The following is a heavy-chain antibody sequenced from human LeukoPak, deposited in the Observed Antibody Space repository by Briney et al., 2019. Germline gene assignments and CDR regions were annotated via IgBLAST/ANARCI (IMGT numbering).Heavy chain of an antibody. J-gene: IGHJ6*02. V-gene: IGHV4-59*01. CDR2: IYYSEST. CDR1: GGSISSYY. Sequence: PSETLSLTCTVSGGSISSYYWSWIRQPPGKGLEWIGYIYYSESTNYNPSLKSRVTISVDTSKNQFSLKLSSVTAADTAVYYCARLGAGPYYYYYGMDVWGQGTTVTVSS. D-gene: IGHD1-26*01. CDR3: ARLGAGPYYYYYGMDV.